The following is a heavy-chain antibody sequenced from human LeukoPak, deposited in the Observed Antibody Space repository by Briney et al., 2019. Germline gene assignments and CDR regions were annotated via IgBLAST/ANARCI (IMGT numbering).Heavy chain of an antibody. Sequence: TLSLTCTVSGGSISSYYWSWIRQPPGKALEWLARIDWDDDKYYSTSLKTRLTISKDTSKNQVVLTMTNMDPVDTATYYCARIRDSLEAFDIWGQGTMVTVSS. CDR1: GGSISSYYW. CDR3: ARIRDSLEAFDI. J-gene: IGHJ3*02. V-gene: IGHV2-70*11. CDR2: IDWDDDK. D-gene: IGHD1-1*01.